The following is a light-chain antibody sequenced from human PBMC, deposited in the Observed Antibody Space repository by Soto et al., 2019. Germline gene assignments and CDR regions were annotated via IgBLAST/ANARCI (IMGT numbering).Light chain of an antibody. CDR3: QQYNNWPPIT. J-gene: IGKJ5*01. CDR2: GAS. V-gene: IGKV3-15*01. Sequence: EVVLTQSPAILSLSPGERATLSCRASQSVSSNLAWYQQKRGQAPRLLIYGASTRATGIPARFSGSGSGAEFTLTISSLQSEDFAVYYCQQYNNWPPITFGQGTRLEIK. CDR1: QSVSSN.